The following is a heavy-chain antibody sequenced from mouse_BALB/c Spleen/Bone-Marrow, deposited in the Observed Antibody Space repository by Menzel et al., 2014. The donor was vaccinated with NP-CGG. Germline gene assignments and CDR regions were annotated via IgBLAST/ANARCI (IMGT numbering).Heavy chain of an antibody. V-gene: IGHV14-3*02. Sequence: VQLQQSGAELVKPGASVKLSCTASGFNIKDTYMHWVKQRPEQGLEWIGRIDPANGNTKYDPKFQGKATITADTSSNTAYLQLSSLTSEDTAVYYCARWELRRAWFVYWGQGTLVTVSA. J-gene: IGHJ3*01. CDR1: GFNIKDTY. CDR3: ARWELRRAWFVY. CDR2: IDPANGNT. D-gene: IGHD4-1*01.